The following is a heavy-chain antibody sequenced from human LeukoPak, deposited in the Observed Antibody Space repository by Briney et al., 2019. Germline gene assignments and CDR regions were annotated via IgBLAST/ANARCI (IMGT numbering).Heavy chain of an antibody. V-gene: IGHV1-69*13. J-gene: IGHJ3*02. CDR1: GYTFTSYA. CDR3: ARVFSGYETIAFDI. Sequence: SVKVSCKASGYTFTSYAISWVRQAPGQGLEWMGGIIPIFGTANYAQKFQGRVTITADESTSTAYMELSSLRSEDAAVYYCARVFSGYETIAFDIWGQGTMVTVSS. D-gene: IGHD5-12*01. CDR2: IIPIFGTA.